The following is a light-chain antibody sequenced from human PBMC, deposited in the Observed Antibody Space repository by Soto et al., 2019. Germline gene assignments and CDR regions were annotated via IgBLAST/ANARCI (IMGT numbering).Light chain of an antibody. CDR2: SAS. J-gene: IGKJ4*01. CDR3: QKGNSSPLT. CDR1: KDVTTW. Sequence: DIQMTQSPSSVSASVGDRVTITCRASKDVTTWLAWFQQNPGEAPRLLIYSASSLHRGVPSRFSGSGSGTDFTLTISSLQPEDFATYYCQKGNSSPLTFGGGTKVEIK. V-gene: IGKV1-12*01.